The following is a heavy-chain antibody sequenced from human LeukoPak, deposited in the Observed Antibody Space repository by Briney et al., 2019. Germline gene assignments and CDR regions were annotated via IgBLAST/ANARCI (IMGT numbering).Heavy chain of an antibody. CDR1: GGSISSSSYY. Sequence: SETLSLTCTVSGGSISSSSYYWGWIRQPPGKGLEWIGSIYYSGSTYYNPSLKSRVTISVDTSKNQFSLKLSSVTAADTAVYYCVSSGYYKSDPQYYYYYGMDVWGQGTTVTVSS. V-gene: IGHV4-39*07. CDR2: IYYSGST. CDR3: VSSGYYKSDPQYYYYYGMDV. J-gene: IGHJ6*02. D-gene: IGHD3-22*01.